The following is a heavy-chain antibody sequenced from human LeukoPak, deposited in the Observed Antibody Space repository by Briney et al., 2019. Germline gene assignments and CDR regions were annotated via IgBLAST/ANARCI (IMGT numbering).Heavy chain of an antibody. Sequence: PSETLSLTCAIYGGSFSGYYWSWIRQPPGKGLEWIGEINHSGSTYYNPSLKSRVTISVDTSKNQFSLKLSSVTAADTAVYYCARLWFGEFSYYFDYWGQGTLVTVSS. CDR2: INHSGST. J-gene: IGHJ4*02. D-gene: IGHD3-10*01. V-gene: IGHV4-34*01. CDR3: ARLWFGEFSYYFDY. CDR1: GGSFSGYY.